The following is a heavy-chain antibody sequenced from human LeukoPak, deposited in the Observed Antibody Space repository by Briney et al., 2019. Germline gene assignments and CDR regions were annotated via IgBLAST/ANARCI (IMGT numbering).Heavy chain of an antibody. V-gene: IGHV3-21*01. Sequence: GGSLRLSCVVSGFTFISHSVNWVRQAPGKGLEWVLSITTSNYIFYAESVKGRFTISRDNAKNSLYLQMTSLRAEDTAVYYCVREQARAGSFDYWGQGTLVTVSS. CDR2: ITTSNYI. CDR3: VREQARAGSFDY. D-gene: IGHD6-19*01. CDR1: GFTFISHS. J-gene: IGHJ4*02.